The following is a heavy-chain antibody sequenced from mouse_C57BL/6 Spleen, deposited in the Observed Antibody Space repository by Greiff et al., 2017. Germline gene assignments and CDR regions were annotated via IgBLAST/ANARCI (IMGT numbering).Heavy chain of an antibody. D-gene: IGHD2-5*01. V-gene: IGHV5-4*01. CDR1: GFTFSSYA. CDR3: AREGYSNYIDY. Sequence: EVQGVESGGGLVKPGGSLKLSCAASGFTFSSYAMSWVRQTPEKRLEWVATISDGGSYTYYPDNVKGRFTISRDNAKNNLYLQMSHLKSEDTAMYYCAREGYSNYIDYWGQGTTLTVSS. CDR2: ISDGGSYT. J-gene: IGHJ2*01.